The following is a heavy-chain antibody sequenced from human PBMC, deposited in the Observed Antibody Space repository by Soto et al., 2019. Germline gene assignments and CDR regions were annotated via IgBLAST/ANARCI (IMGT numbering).Heavy chain of an antibody. J-gene: IGHJ4*02. D-gene: IGHD4-17*01. V-gene: IGHV3-23*01. CDR1: GFTFNIDA. Sequence: EVHLLESGGGLVQPGGSLRLSCVASGFTFNIDAMSWVRQAPGKGLEWVSLIRGSGDFTEYAGSVKGRFTISRDNSKNTVSLQMNSLGAEDTAVYYCAKGRETTSIFDYWGQGILVTVSS. CDR2: IRGSGDFT. CDR3: AKGRETTSIFDY.